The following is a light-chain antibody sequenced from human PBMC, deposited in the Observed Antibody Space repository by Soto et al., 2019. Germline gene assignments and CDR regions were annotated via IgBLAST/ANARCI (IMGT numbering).Light chain of an antibody. CDR1: QSVSSS. J-gene: IGKJ2*03. CDR2: DPS. Sequence: EIVLTQSPAILSLYRRERATLSGTASQSVSSSLACYQQHPGQAPSLLIYDPSNRATVIQARFSGRGSGTDFTLTISSLEPEDFAVYYCQRRSTWPLYRFGQGNKVDTK. CDR3: QRRSTWPLYR. V-gene: IGKV3-11*01.